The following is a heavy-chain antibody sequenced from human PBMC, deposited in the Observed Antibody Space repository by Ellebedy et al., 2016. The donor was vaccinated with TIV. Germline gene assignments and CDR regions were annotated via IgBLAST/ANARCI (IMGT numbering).Heavy chain of an antibody. V-gene: IGHV4-34*01. CDR1: GGSFGGSF. J-gene: IGHJ6*03. D-gene: IGHD3-16*01. Sequence: MPSETLSLTCVVYGGSFGGSFWTWIRQSPERGLEWIGEIKSGGPTNYNPSLKSRVSISIDTSKNQFSLKLTSVTAADTAVYFCARDLWFYFAVGSYGYMDVWGKGTTVTVSS. CDR2: IKSGGPT. CDR3: ARDLWFYFAVGSYGYMDV.